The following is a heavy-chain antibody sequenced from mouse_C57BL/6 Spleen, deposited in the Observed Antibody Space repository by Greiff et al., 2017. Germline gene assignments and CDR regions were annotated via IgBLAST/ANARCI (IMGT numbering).Heavy chain of an antibody. V-gene: IGHV1-81*01. Sequence: QVQLQQSGAELARPGASVKLSCKASGYTFTSYGISWVKQRTGQGLEWIGEIYPRSGNTYYNEKFKGKATLTADKSSSTAYMELRSLTSEDSAVXFCADYGSSYGYFDVWGTGTTVTVSS. D-gene: IGHD1-1*01. CDR2: IYPRSGNT. J-gene: IGHJ1*03. CDR3: ADYGSSYGYFDV. CDR1: GYTFTSYG.